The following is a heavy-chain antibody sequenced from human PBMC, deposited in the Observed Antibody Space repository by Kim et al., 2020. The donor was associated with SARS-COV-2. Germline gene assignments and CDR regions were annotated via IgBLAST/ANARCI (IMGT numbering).Heavy chain of an antibody. V-gene: IGHV3-7*01. CDR3: AREDTPAYYDSSGYYDY. Sequence: GGSLRLSCAASGFTFSSYWMSWVRQAPGKGLEWVANIKQDGSEKYYVDSVKGRFTISRDNAKNSLYLQMNSLRAEDTAVYYCAREDTPAYYDSSGYYDYWGQGTLVTVSS. J-gene: IGHJ4*02. CDR1: GFTFSSYW. CDR2: IKQDGSEK. D-gene: IGHD3-22*01.